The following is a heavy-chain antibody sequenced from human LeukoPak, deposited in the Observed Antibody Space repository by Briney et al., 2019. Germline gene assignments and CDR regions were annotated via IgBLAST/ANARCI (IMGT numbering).Heavy chain of an antibody. CDR3: ARGKDHDFWNPFDN. D-gene: IGHD3-3*01. Sequence: PGGSLRLSCAASGFTLSKYAMNWVRQAPGKGLEWVSGIDGSGGRPPSADSVKGRFTISRDISKNTLYLQMDSLRAEDTAAYYCARGKDHDFWNPFDNWGQGTLVTVS. J-gene: IGHJ4*02. CDR1: GFTLSKYA. CDR2: IDGSGGRP. V-gene: IGHV3-23*01.